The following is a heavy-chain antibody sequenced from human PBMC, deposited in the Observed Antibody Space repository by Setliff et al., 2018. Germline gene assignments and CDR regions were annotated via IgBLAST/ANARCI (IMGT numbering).Heavy chain of an antibody. V-gene: IGHV3-7*01. CDR3: ARLRKDYGDYYYFDY. CDR1: GFIFSTYW. J-gene: IGHJ4*02. D-gene: IGHD4-17*01. CDR2: IKQDGSDK. Sequence: GGSLRLSCAASGFIFSTYWMSWVRQAPGKGLEWVANIKQDGSDKYYVDSVKGRFTISRGNAKNSLYLQMNSLRAEDTAVYYCARLRKDYGDYYYFDYWGQGTLVTVSS.